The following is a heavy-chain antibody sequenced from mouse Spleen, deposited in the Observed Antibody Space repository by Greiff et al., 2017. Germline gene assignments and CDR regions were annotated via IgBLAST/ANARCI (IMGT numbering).Heavy chain of an antibody. CDR1: GFNIKDTY. V-gene: IGHV14-3*02. CDR3: ARDDEGYAMDY. Sequence: VQLKQSGAELVKPGASVKLSCTASGFNIKDTYMHWVKQRPEQGLEWIGRIDPANGNTKYDPKFQGKATITADTSSNTAYLQLSSLTSEDTAVYYCARDDEGYAMDYWGQGTSVTVSS. J-gene: IGHJ4*01. D-gene: IGHD2-12*01. CDR2: IDPANGNT.